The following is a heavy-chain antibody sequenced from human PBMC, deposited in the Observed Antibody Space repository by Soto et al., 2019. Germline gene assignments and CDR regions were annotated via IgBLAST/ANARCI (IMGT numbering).Heavy chain of an antibody. CDR3: ARERPLFDY. CDR1: GGSISSSSYY. V-gene: IGHV4-39*01. CDR2: IYYSGST. Sequence: PSETLSLTCTVSGGSISSSSYYWGWIRQPPGKGLEWIGSIYYSGSTYYNPSLKSRVTISVDTSKNQFSLKLSSVTAADTAVYYCARERPLFDYWGQGTLVTVSS. D-gene: IGHD1-26*01. J-gene: IGHJ4*02.